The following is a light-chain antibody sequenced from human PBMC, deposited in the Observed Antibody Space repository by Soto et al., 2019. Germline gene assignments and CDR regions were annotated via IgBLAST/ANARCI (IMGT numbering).Light chain of an antibody. CDR1: QSISTW. Sequence: DIQMTQSPSTLSASVGDSVPITCRASQSISTWLAWYQQKPGKAPNLLIYKASSVESGVPSRFSGSGSGTEFTLTINNLQPDDFATYYCQKYNDYSRTFGQGTKVEMK. CDR3: QKYNDYSRT. CDR2: KAS. V-gene: IGKV1-5*03. J-gene: IGKJ1*01.